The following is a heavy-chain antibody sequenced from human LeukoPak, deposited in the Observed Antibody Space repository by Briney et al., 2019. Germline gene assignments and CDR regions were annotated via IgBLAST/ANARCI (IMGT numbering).Heavy chain of an antibody. D-gene: IGHD6-13*01. CDR2: ISYDGSNK. J-gene: IGHJ4*02. CDR3: AKDMYSSSWYYFDY. V-gene: IGHV3-30*18. Sequence: GGSLRLSCAASVFTFSSYGMHWVRQAPGKGLEWVAVISYDGSNKYYADSVKGRFTISRDNSKNTLYLQMNSLRAEDTAVYYCAKDMYSSSWYYFDYWGQGTLVTVSS. CDR1: VFTFSSYG.